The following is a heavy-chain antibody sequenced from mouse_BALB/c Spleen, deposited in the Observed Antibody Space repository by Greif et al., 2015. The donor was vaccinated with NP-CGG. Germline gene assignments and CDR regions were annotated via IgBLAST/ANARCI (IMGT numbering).Heavy chain of an antibody. V-gene: IGHV1-84*02. CDR3: ARRTGTEAMDY. CDR1: GYTFTDYY. J-gene: IGHJ4*01. D-gene: IGHD4-1*01. CDR2: IYPGSGNT. Sequence: LVESGPELVKPGASVKISCKASGYTFTDYYINWVKQKPGQGLEWIGWIYPGSGNTKYNEKFTGKATLTVDTSSSTAYMQFSSLTSEDTAVYFCARRTGTEAMDYWGQGTSVTVSS.